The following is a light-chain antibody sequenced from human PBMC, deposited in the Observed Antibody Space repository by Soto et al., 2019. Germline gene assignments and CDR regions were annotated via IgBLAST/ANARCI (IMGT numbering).Light chain of an antibody. V-gene: IGKV1-27*01. Sequence: DIQMTQSPSSLSASFGDRVTITCRASQGIGVYLAWFQQKPGNAPKLLIYAASTLQSGVPSRFSGSGSGTDLPLTISGLQPEDVATYYWQKYNSAPLPCGGGTKVEI. J-gene: IGKJ4*01. CDR1: QGIGVY. CDR3: QKYNSAPLP. CDR2: AAS.